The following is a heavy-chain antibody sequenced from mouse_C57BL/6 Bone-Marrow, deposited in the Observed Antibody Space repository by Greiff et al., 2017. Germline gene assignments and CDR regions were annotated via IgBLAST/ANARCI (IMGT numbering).Heavy chain of an antibody. V-gene: IGHV1-72*01. CDR2: IDPNSGGT. J-gene: IGHJ4*01. Sequence: QVQLQQPGAELVKPGASVKLSCKASGYTFTSYWMHWVKQRPGRGPEWIGRIDPNSGGTKYNEKFKSKATLTVDKPSSTAYMQLSSLTSEDSAVYYCARGGLRRGRNAMDYWGQGTSVTVSS. D-gene: IGHD2-2*01. CDR1: GYTFTSYW. CDR3: ARGGLRRGRNAMDY.